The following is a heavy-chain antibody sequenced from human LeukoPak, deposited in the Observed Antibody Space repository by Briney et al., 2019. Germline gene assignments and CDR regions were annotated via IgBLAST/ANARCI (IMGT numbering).Heavy chain of an antibody. CDR2: FDPEDGET. Sequence: ASVKVSCKVSGYTLTELSMHWVRQAPGKGLEWMGGFDPEDGETIYAQKFQGRVTMTEDTSTDTAYMELSRLRSDDTAVYYCARDPFWSGYYPDYYYGMDVWGQGTTVTVSS. D-gene: IGHD3-3*01. J-gene: IGHJ6*02. CDR3: ARDPFWSGYYPDYYYGMDV. V-gene: IGHV1-24*01. CDR1: GYTLTELS.